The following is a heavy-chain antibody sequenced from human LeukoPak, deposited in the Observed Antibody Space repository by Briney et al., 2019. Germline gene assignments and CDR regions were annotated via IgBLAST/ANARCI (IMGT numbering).Heavy chain of an antibody. D-gene: IGHD3-22*01. CDR3: ARDLGQYYDTSDNWFDP. CDR1: GFTFSSYS. J-gene: IGHJ5*02. Sequence: PGGSLRLSCAASGFTFSSYSMNWVRQAPGKGLEWVSSISSNGSYIYYADSLKGRFTISRDNAKNSLYLQMNSLRAEDTAVYYCARDLGQYYDTSDNWFDPWGQGTLVTVSS. V-gene: IGHV3-21*01. CDR2: ISSNGSYI.